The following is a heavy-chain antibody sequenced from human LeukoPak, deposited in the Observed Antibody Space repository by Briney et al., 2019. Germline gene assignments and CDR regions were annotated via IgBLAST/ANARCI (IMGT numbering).Heavy chain of an antibody. V-gene: IGHV1-69*13. CDR3: ARALTRGGSLPD. D-gene: IGHD2-15*01. CDR1: GGTFSSYA. CDR2: IIPIFGTA. Sequence: GASVKVSCKASGGTFSSYAISWVRQAPGQGLEWMGGIIPIFGTANYAQKFQGRVTITADESTSTAYMELSSLRSEDTAVYYCARALTRGGSLPDWGQGTLVTVSS. J-gene: IGHJ4*02.